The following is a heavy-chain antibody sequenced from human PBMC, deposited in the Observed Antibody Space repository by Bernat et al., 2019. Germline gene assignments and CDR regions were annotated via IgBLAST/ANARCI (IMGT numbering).Heavy chain of an antibody. J-gene: IGHJ6*02. Sequence: VQVVQSGGGLVQPGRSLRLSCAASGFTFDDYAMHWVRQAPGKGLEWVSGISWNSGSIGYADSVKGRFTISRDNAKNSLYLQMNSLRAEDTALYYCAKEAAAGTDHYYYYVMDVWGQGTTVTVSS. CDR2: ISWNSGSI. CDR3: AKEAAAGTDHYYYYVMDV. D-gene: IGHD6-13*01. CDR1: GFTFDDYA. V-gene: IGHV3-9*01.